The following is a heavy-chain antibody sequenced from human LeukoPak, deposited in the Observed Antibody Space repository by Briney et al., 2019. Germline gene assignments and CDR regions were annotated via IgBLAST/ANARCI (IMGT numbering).Heavy chain of an antibody. D-gene: IGHD3-10*01. CDR1: GFTFSSYA. J-gene: IGHJ4*02. CDR3: ARGEYYYGSGSYYRY. CDR2: ISYDGSNK. V-gene: IGHV3-30-3*01. Sequence: GGSLRLSCAASGFTFSSYAMHWVRQAPGKGLEWVAVISYDGSNKYYADSVKGRFTISRDNSKNTLYLQMNSLRAEDTAVYYCARGEYYYGSGSYYRYWGQGTLVTVSS.